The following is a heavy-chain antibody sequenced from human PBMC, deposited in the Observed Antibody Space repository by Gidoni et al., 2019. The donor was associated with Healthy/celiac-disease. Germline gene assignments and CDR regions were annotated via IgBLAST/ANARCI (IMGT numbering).Heavy chain of an antibody. D-gene: IGHD6-13*01. CDR2: IKQDGSEK. Sequence: EVQLVESGGGLVQPGGSLRLSCAAPGFTFRSYWMRWVRQAPGKGLEWVANIKQDGSEKDYVDSVKGRFTISRDNAKNSLYLQMNFLRAEDTAVYYCARWGDQQQLVVYYYYYMDVWGKGTTVTVSS. V-gene: IGHV3-7*03. CDR1: GFTFRSYW. J-gene: IGHJ6*03. CDR3: ARWGDQQQLVVYYYYYMDV.